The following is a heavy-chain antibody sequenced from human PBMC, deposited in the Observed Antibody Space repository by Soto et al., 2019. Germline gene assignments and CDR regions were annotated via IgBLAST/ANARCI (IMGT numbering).Heavy chain of an antibody. D-gene: IGHD4-17*01. Sequence: GASGKVSSKASCYTFTSHCINWVRQAPGQGIEWMGWISAYNGNTNYAQKLQGRVTMTTDTSTSTAYMELRSLRSDDTAVYYCARDHVPLIDCGGNSVWSQGTMDIVSS. V-gene: IGHV1-18*04. CDR2: ISAYNGNT. J-gene: IGHJ3*01. CDR3: ARDHVPLIDCGGNSV. CDR1: CYTFTSHC.